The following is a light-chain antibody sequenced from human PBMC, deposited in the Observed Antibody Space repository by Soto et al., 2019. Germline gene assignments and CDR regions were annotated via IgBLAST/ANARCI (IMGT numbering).Light chain of an antibody. CDR1: SSDVGGYNY. CDR3: NSYTSKSTGV. CDR2: EVS. V-gene: IGLV2-14*01. Sequence: QSALTQPASVSGSPGQSITISWTGTSSDVGGYNYVSWYQQHPGKAPKLIIYEVSNRPSGVSNRFSGSKSGNTASLTISGLQAEDEADYYCNSYTSKSTGVFGTGTKLTVL. J-gene: IGLJ1*01.